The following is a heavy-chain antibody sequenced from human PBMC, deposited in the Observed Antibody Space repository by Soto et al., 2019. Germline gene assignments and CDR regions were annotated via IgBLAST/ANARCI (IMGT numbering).Heavy chain of an antibody. CDR1: GFTFXSYG. Sequence: GGSLRLSCGASGFTFXSYGMHWVRQAPGKGLEWVAVIWYDGSNKYYADSVKGRFTISRDNSKNTLYLQMNSLRAEDTAVYYCARDSNDGGWPHGYNSFGAFDIWGQGTMVTVSS. J-gene: IGHJ3*02. V-gene: IGHV3-33*01. CDR2: IWYDGSNK. D-gene: IGHD5-12*01. CDR3: ARDSNDGGWPHGYNSFGAFDI.